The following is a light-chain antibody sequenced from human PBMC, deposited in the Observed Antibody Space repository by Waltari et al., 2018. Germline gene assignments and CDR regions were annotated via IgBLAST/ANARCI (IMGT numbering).Light chain of an antibody. Sequence: QSVLTQPPSVSGAPGPRVTISCTGSSSNIGAGYDVHWYQQLPGTAPKLLIHGNTKRPSGVPDRFSGSKSGTSASLAITGLQAEDEADYYCQSYDRSLSGGYVFGPGTWVTVL. CDR2: GNT. CDR1: SSNIGAGYD. CDR3: QSYDRSLSGGYV. J-gene: IGLJ1*01. V-gene: IGLV1-40*01.